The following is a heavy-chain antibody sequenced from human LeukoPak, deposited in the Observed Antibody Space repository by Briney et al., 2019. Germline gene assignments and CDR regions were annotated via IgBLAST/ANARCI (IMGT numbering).Heavy chain of an antibody. D-gene: IGHD2-21*02. J-gene: IGHJ4*01. Sequence: GGSLRLSCVASEFNFFSYGMQWVRQAPGKGLVCVSRIFADGSTTSYADSVKGRFPISRYNAKNTLYLQMNSLRAEDTAVYYCARELPREVTLDYWGQGTLVTVSP. CDR3: ARELPREVTLDY. CDR1: EFNFFSYG. CDR2: IFADGSTT. V-gene: IGHV3-74*01.